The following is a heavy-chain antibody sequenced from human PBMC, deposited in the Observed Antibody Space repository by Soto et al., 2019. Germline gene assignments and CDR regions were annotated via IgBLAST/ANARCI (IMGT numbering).Heavy chain of an antibody. V-gene: IGHV4-34*01. Sequence: SETLSLTCAVYGGSFSGYYWSWIRQPPGKGLEWIGEINHSGSTNYNPSLKSRVTISVDTSKNQFSLKLSSVTAADTAVYYCARGCGYPRWLQFNPEGLGGLDVWGQGTTVTVSS. CDR1: GGSFSGYY. CDR3: ARGCGYPRWLQFNPEGLGGLDV. CDR2: INHSGST. D-gene: IGHD5-12*01. J-gene: IGHJ6*01.